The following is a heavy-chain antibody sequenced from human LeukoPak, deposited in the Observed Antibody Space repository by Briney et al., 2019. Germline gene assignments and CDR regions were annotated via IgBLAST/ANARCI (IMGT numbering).Heavy chain of an antibody. V-gene: IGHV3-9*01. Sequence: GGSLTLSCAASGCTFGDYAMHWVRQAPGKGLEWVSGISWNSSSIGYADSVKGRFTSSRDNAKNALYLQMNSLNAEDTALYYCVSLELTTYWGQGTLVTVSS. CDR2: ISWNSSSI. CDR3: VSLELTTY. CDR1: GCTFGDYA. D-gene: IGHD1-7*01. J-gene: IGHJ4*02.